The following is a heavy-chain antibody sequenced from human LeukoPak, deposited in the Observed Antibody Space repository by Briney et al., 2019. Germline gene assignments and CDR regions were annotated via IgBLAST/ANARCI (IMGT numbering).Heavy chain of an antibody. Sequence: GGSLRLSCAASGFTFSNYAMTWVRQAPGKGLEWVSAISGGGGSTYYADSVKGRFTISRDNSKNTLYLQMSCLRAEDTAVYYCAKDYGSSSTNWFDPWGQGTLVTVSS. V-gene: IGHV3-23*01. CDR2: ISGGGGST. CDR1: GFTFSNYA. D-gene: IGHD6-6*01. CDR3: AKDYGSSSTNWFDP. J-gene: IGHJ5*02.